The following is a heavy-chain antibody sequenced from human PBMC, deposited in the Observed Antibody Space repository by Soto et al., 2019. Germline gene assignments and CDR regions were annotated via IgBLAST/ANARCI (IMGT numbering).Heavy chain of an antibody. J-gene: IGHJ4*02. D-gene: IGHD5-12*01. CDR3: ARGDIVATIEDYFGY. CDR1: GYTFTGYY. V-gene: IGHV1-2*04. Sequence: QVQLVQSGAEVKKPGASVKVSCTASGYTFTGYYMHWVRQAPGQGLEWMGWINPNSGGTNYAQKFQGWVTMTRDTSISTAYMELSRLRSDDTAVYYCARGDIVATIEDYFGYWGQGTLVTVSS. CDR2: INPNSGGT.